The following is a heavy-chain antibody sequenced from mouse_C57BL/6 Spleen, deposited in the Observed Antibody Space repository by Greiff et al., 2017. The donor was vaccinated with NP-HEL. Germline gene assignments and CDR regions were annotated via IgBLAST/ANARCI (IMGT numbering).Heavy chain of an antibody. CDR1: GYAFSSSW. CDR3: ARYDYDAMDY. CDR2: IYPGDGDT. J-gene: IGHJ4*01. Sequence: VQLQQSGPELVKPGASVKISCKASGYAFSSSWMNWVKQRPGKGLEWIGRIYPGDGDTNYNGKFKGKATLTADKSSSTAYMQLSSLTSEDPAVYFCARYDYDAMDYWGQGTSVTVSS. V-gene: IGHV1-82*01.